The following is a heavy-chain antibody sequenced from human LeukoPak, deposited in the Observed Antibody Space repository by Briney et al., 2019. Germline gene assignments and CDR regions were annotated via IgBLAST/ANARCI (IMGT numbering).Heavy chain of an antibody. CDR2: IKEDGSEK. Sequence: GGSLRLSCAASGFTFSNYWMSWVRQAPGKGLEWVANIKEDGSEKYYVDSVKGRFTISRDNARNSLYLQMNTLRAEDTAVYYCARTIRGYWGQGTLVTVSS. CDR3: ARTIRGY. J-gene: IGHJ4*02. V-gene: IGHV3-7*01. D-gene: IGHD3-10*01. CDR1: GFTFSNYW.